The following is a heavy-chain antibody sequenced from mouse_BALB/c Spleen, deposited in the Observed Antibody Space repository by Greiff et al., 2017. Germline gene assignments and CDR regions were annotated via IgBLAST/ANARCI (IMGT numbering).Heavy chain of an antibody. CDR1: GFSFTSYG. V-gene: IGHV2-9*02. D-gene: IGHD1-2*01. J-gene: IGHJ3*01. CDR2: IWAGGST. Sequence: QVQLKESGPGLVAPSQSLSITCTVSGFSFTSYGVHWVRQPPGKGLEWLGVIWAGGSTNYNSALMSRLSISKDNSKSQVFLTMNSLQTDDTAMYYCARGVDYYGFAYWGQGTLVTVSA. CDR3: ARGVDYYGFAY.